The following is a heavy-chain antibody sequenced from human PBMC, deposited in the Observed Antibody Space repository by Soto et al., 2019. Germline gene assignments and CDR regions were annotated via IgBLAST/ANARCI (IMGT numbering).Heavy chain of an antibody. CDR2: ISSSSSTI. D-gene: IGHD6-6*01. J-gene: IGHJ6*02. V-gene: IGHV3-48*02. CDR1: GFTFSSYS. Sequence: EVQLVESGGGLVQPGGSLRLSCAASGFTFSSYSMNWVRQAPGKGLECVSYISSSSSTIYYADSVKGRFTISRDNAKNSMYLQMNSLRDEDTAVYYCAMPEYSSSSYGMDVWGQGTTVTVSS. CDR3: AMPEYSSSSYGMDV.